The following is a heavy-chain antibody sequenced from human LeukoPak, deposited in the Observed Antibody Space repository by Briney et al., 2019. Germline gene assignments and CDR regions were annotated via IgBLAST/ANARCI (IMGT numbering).Heavy chain of an antibody. CDR2: INPNSGGT. Sequence: GASVKVSCKASGYTFTGYYIQWVRQAPGQGLEWMGWINPNSGGTKYAQKFQGRVTMTRDTSISTAYMELSRLTSDDTAVYYCARDPLIASAASNWFDPWGQGTLVTVSS. V-gene: IGHV1-2*02. CDR3: ARDPLIASAASNWFDP. D-gene: IGHD6-13*01. CDR1: GYTFTGYY. J-gene: IGHJ5*02.